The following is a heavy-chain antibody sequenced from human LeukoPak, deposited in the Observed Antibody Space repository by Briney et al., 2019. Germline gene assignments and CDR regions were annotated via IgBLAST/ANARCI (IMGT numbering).Heavy chain of an antibody. D-gene: IGHD1-26*01. CDR1: GFTFSNYG. V-gene: IGHV3-33*01. Sequence: GGSLRLSCAASGFTFSNYGMHWVRQAPGKGLEWVAVIWYDGSNKYYGDSVKGRFTISRDNSKNTLYLQMNSLRAEDTAVYYCARRSSGSPPYYFDYWGQGTLVTVSS. CDR3: ARRSSGSPPYYFDY. CDR2: IWYDGSNK. J-gene: IGHJ4*02.